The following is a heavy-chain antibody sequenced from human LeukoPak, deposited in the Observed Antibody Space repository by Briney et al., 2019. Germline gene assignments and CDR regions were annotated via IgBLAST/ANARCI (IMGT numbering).Heavy chain of an antibody. CDR3: ARAMVRGKGAFDI. J-gene: IGHJ3*02. CDR1: GGSISSSNW. D-gene: IGHD3-10*01. Sequence: PSETLSLTCAVSGGSISSSNWWSWVRQPPGKGLEWIGEIYHSGSTNYNPSLKSRVTISVDRSKNQFSLKLSSVTAADTAVYYCARAMVRGKGAFDIWGQGTMVTVSS. CDR2: IYHSGST. V-gene: IGHV4-4*02.